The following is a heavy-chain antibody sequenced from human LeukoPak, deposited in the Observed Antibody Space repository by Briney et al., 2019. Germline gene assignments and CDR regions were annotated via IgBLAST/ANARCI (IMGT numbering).Heavy chain of an antibody. V-gene: IGHV3-7*01. CDR2: IRQDGSEK. D-gene: IGHD5-18*01. J-gene: IGHJ4*02. Sequence: GGSLRLSCAASGFTFSSYWMSWVRQAPGKGLEWVANIRQDGSEKYYVDSVKGRFTISRDNAKNSLYLQMNSLRAEDTAVYYCARDTAMGQFDYWGQGTLVTVSS. CDR1: GFTFSSYW. CDR3: ARDTAMGQFDY.